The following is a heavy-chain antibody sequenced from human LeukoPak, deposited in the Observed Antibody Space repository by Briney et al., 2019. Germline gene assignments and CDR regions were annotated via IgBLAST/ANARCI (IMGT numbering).Heavy chain of an antibody. CDR2: SSAYSGNT. D-gene: IGHD3-3*01. CDR1: GYTFTSYG. V-gene: IGHV1-18*01. CDR3: ATDSLLRVARRWDY. J-gene: IGHJ4*02. Sequence: ASVKVSCKASGYTFTSYGISWVRQAPGQGLEWMGWSSAYSGNTNYGQNLQGRVTMTEDTSTDTAYMELSSLRSEDTAVYYCATDSLLRVARRWDYWGQGTLVTVSS.